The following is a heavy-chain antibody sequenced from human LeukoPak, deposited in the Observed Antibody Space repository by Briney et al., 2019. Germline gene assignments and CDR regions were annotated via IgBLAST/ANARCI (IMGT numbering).Heavy chain of an antibody. D-gene: IGHD6-19*01. J-gene: IGHJ4*02. CDR3: AREATWGQWYFDH. V-gene: IGHV3-30*03. Sequence: GGSLRLSCVASGLSFSNHGMHWVRQAPGKGLEWVSVIASDGGAKFYADSVKGRFTLSRDNPKNMFFLQMNLLTVEDTAIYYCAREATWGQWYFDHWGQGTPVTVSS. CDR1: GLSFSNHG. CDR2: IASDGGAK.